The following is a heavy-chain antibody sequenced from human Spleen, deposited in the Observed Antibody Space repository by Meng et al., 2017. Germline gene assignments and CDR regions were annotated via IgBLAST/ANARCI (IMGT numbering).Heavy chain of an antibody. D-gene: IGHD4-11*01. CDR1: GGSFIDYY. J-gene: IGHJ4*02. Sequence: QVPVQQWGAGLLKPSETLPLTCVVSGGSFIDYYWSWIRQPPGKGLEWIGEINHSGSTNYNPSLESRATISVDTSQNNLSLKLSSVTAADSAVYYCARGPTTMAHDFDYWGQGTLVTVSS. CDR3: ARGPTTMAHDFDY. CDR2: INHSGST. V-gene: IGHV4-34*01.